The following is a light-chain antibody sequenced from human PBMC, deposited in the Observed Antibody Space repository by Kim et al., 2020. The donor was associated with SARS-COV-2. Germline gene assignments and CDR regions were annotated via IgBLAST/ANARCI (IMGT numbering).Light chain of an antibody. V-gene: IGKV1-16*02. CDR2: AAS. J-gene: IGKJ4*01. CDR1: QGISNY. CDR3: QQYTSYPLT. Sequence: ASVRDRVTITCRSRQGISNYLACFPQTPGNAPKSLIYAASSLQSGVPSKFSGSVSGTDFTLTISSLQPEDFAPYSCQQYTSYPLTFGGGPKVDI.